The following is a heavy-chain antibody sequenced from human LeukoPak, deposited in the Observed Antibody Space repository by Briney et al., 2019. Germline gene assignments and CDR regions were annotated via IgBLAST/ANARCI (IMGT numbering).Heavy chain of an antibody. J-gene: IGHJ6*03. CDR2: IIPIFGTA. Sequence: SVKVSCKASGGTFSSYAISWVRQAPGQGLEWMGGIIPIFGTANYAQKFQGRVTITADESTSTAYMELSSLRSEDTAVYYCAREPVLLRDYFYYMDVWGKGTTVTVSS. D-gene: IGHD2-15*01. CDR3: AREPVLLRDYFYYMDV. V-gene: IGHV1-69*13. CDR1: GGTFSSYA.